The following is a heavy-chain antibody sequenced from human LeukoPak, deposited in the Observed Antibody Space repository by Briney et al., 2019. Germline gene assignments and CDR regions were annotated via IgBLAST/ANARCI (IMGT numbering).Heavy chain of an antibody. CDR2: INSDGSST. D-gene: IGHD6-13*01. CDR1: GFTFSSYW. Sequence: GGSLRLSCAASGFTFSSYWMHWVRQAPGKGLVWVSRINSDGSSTSYADSVKGRLTISRDNSKNTLYLQMNSLRAEDTAVYYCAKDPVAAAGTFDYWGQGTLVTVSS. V-gene: IGHV3-74*01. J-gene: IGHJ4*02. CDR3: AKDPVAAAGTFDY.